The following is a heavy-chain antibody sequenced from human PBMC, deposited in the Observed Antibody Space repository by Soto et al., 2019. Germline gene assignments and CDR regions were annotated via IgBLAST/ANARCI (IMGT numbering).Heavy chain of an antibody. J-gene: IGHJ4*02. CDR3: TKSVVVPAAMAY. CDR1: GFTFGDYS. D-gene: IGHD2-2*01. V-gene: IGHV3-49*05. CDR2: IRRKAYGGTT. Sequence: EVQLVESGGDLVKPGRSLRLSCTGSGFTFGDYSVSWFRQAPGRGLEWVGFIRRKAYGGTTEYAASVKGRFTISRDDSKSIAYLQMNSLKIEDTGVYYCTKSVVVPAAMAYWGQGTLVTVSS.